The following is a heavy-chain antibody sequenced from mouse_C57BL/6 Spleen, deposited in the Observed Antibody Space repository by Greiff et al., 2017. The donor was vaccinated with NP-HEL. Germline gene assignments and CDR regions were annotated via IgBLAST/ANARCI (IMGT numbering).Heavy chain of an antibody. CDR1: GFTFSSYA. CDR2: ISDGGSYT. Sequence: EVHLVESGGGLVKPGGSLKLSCAASGFTFSSYAMSWVRQTPEKRLEWVATISDGGSYTYYPDNVKGRFTISRDNAKNNLYLQMSHLKSEDTAMYYCTVVAEYYFDYWGQGTTLTVSS. CDR3: TVVAEYYFDY. J-gene: IGHJ2*01. V-gene: IGHV5-4*01. D-gene: IGHD1-1*01.